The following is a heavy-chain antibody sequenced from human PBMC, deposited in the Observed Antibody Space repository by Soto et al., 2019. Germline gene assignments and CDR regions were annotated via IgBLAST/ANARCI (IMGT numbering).Heavy chain of an antibody. CDR2: IYYSGST. V-gene: IGHV4-59*01. D-gene: IGHD3-22*01. CDR1: GGSISSYY. CDR3: ARALSTYYYDSSGYYSFHFDY. Sequence: SETLSLTCTVSGGSISSYYWSWIRQPPGKGLEWIGYIYYSGSTNYNPSLKSRVTISVDTSKNQFSLKLSSVTAADTAVYYCARALSTYYYDSSGYYSFHFDYWGQGTLVTVSS. J-gene: IGHJ4*02.